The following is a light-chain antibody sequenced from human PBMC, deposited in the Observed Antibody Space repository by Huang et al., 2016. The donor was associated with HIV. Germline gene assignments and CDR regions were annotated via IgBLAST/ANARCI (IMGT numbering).Light chain of an antibody. CDR1: QSITTS. CDR2: AAS. V-gene: IGKV1-39*01. Sequence: DIQMTQSPSSLSASVGDRVTITCRASQSITTSLNWYQQKPGKAPKLLIYAASTLQSGVPSRFSGSGSGTDFTLTISGLQHEDFATYYCQQSYSIPPYSFGQGTKLEIE. J-gene: IGKJ2*01. CDR3: QQSYSIPPYS.